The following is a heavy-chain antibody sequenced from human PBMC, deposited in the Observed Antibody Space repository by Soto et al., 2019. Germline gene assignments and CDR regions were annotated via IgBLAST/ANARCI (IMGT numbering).Heavy chain of an antibody. J-gene: IGHJ6*03. V-gene: IGHV4-39*01. D-gene: IGHD1-7*01. CDR3: AKTGTTHYMDV. CDR2: IYYSGST. Sequence: PSETLSLTCTVSGGSISSSSYYWGWIRQPPGKGLEWIGSIYYSGSTYYNPSLKSRVTISVDTSKNQFSLKLSSVTAADTAVYYCAKTGTTHYMDVWGKGTTVTVSS. CDR1: GGSISSSSYY.